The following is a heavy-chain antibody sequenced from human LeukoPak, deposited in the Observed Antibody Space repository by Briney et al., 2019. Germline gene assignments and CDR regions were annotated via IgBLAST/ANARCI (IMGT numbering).Heavy chain of an antibody. CDR2: ISGSGGST. J-gene: IGHJ4*02. CDR1: RFTFSSYA. V-gene: IGHV3-23*01. D-gene: IGHD1-26*01. Sequence: GGSLRLSCAASRFTFSSYAMSWVRQAPGKGLEWVSAISGSGGSTYYADSVKGRFTISRDNAKNSLYLQMSSLRVEDTAIYYCARMSGSSGRGYWGQGTLVTVSS. CDR3: ARMSGSSGRGY.